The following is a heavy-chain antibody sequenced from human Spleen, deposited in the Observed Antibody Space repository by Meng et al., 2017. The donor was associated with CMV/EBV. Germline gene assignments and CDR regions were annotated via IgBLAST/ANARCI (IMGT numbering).Heavy chain of an antibody. CDR1: GFTFGDYA. J-gene: IGHJ6*02. V-gene: IGHV3-49*04. Sequence: GESLKISCTASGFTFGDYAMSWVRQAPGKGLEWVGFIRSKAYGGTTEYAASVKGRFTISRDDSKSIAYLQMNSLKTEDTAVYYCTRDRVDFWSGYLSYYYGMDVWGQGTTVTV. CDR3: TRDRVDFWSGYLSYYYGMDV. CDR2: IRSKAYGGTT. D-gene: IGHD3-3*01.